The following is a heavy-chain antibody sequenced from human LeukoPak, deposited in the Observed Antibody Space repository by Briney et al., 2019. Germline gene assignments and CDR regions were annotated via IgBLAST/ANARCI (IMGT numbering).Heavy chain of an antibody. J-gene: IGHJ4*02. CDR1: GFTFSSYW. D-gene: IGHD3-3*01. V-gene: IGHV3-74*01. CDR3: ARGFSTYYDFWNGYL. Sequence: GGSLRLSCAASGFTFSSYWMHWVRQAPGKGLVWVSRINSDGSSTSYADSVKGRFTISRDNAKNTLYLQMNSLRAEDTAVYYCARGFSTYYDFWNGYLWGQGTLVTVSS. CDR2: INSDGSST.